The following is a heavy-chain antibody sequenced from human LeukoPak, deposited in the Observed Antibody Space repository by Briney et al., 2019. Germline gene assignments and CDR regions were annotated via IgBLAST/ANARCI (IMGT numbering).Heavy chain of an antibody. D-gene: IGHD3-3*01. CDR1: GDSISSGGNS. CDR3: VRGLTFFGVAPDY. Sequence: PADTVSLTCAVSGDSISSGGNSWSWIRQPPGKGLEWIWYIYHSGSTYYKPSLKSRVTISVDRSKNQFSLKLSSVTAADTAVYYCVRGLTFFGVAPDYWGQGTLVTVSS. J-gene: IGHJ4*02. V-gene: IGHV4-30-2*01. CDR2: IYHSGST.